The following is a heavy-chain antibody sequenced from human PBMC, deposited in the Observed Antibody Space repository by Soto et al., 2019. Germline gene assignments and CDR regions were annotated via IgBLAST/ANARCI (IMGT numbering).Heavy chain of an antibody. CDR1: GGSFSGYY. Sequence: SETLSLTCAVYGGSFSGYYWSWIRQPPGQGLEWIGEINHSGSTNYNPSLKSRVTISVDTSKNQFSLKLSSVTAADTAVYYCARGLVWSGYYRYYFDYWGQGTLVTAPQ. CDR2: INHSGST. J-gene: IGHJ4*02. CDR3: ARGLVWSGYYRYYFDY. V-gene: IGHV4-34*01. D-gene: IGHD3-3*01.